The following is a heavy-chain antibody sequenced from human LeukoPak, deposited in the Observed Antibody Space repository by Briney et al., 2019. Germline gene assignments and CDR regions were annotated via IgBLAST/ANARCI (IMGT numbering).Heavy chain of an antibody. V-gene: IGHV4-39*07. Sequence: SETLSLTCTVSGGSISSSNYYWGWVRQPPGKALEWIGNIFYSGSTYYSPSLKSRVTISLDTSRNQFSLKLSSVTAADTAVYYCARGYCSGGSCYSYYYYNYMDVWGKGTTVTVSS. CDR1: GGSISSSNYY. J-gene: IGHJ6*03. CDR3: ARGYCSGGSCYSYYYYNYMDV. D-gene: IGHD2-15*01. CDR2: IFYSGST.